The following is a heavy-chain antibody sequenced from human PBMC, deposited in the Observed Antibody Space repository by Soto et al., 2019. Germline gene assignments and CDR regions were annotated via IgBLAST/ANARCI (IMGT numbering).Heavy chain of an antibody. CDR3: ARDRSGYYHFDY. Sequence: QVQLQASGPGLVKPSETLSLTCTVSAGSVSGYSWSWIRQPPGKGLEWIGYIYSSASTKYSPSLKSRVTMSVDTSKNQFSLNLSSVTAADTAVYYCARDRSGYYHFDYWAQGTLVTVS. V-gene: IGHV4-59*02. J-gene: IGHJ4*02. CDR2: IYSSAST. CDR1: AGSVSGYS. D-gene: IGHD3-22*01.